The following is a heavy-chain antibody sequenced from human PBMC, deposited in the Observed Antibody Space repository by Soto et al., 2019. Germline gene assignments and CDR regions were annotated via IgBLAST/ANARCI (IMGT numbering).Heavy chain of an antibody. CDR2: IIPIFGTA. V-gene: IGHV1-69*01. J-gene: IGHJ3*02. Sequence: QVQLVQSGAEVKKPGSSVKVSCKASGGTFSSYAISWVRQAPGQGLEWMGGIIPIFGTANYAQKFQGRVTITADEATSTAYMELSSLRSEDTAVYYCARRGSYSGSYSGDAFDIWGQGTMVTVSS. CDR1: GGTFSSYA. CDR3: ARRGSYSGSYSGDAFDI. D-gene: IGHD1-26*01.